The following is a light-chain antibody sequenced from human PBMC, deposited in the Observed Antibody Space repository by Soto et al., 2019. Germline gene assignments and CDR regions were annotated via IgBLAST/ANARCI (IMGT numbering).Light chain of an antibody. Sequence: DIQMTPSPSSVSASVGDRVSITCRASQGISIWLAWYQQKPGKAPKLLIYAASSLQSGVPLRFSGSGSGTDFTLTISSLQPEDFATYYCQQANSFPITFGQGTRLEIK. CDR1: QGISIW. CDR3: QQANSFPIT. J-gene: IGKJ5*01. CDR2: AAS. V-gene: IGKV1D-12*01.